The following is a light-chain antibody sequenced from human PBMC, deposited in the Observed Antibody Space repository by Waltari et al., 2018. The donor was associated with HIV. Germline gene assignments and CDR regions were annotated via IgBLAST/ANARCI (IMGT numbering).Light chain of an antibody. CDR2: EVS. J-gene: IGLJ1*01. V-gene: IGLV2-23*02. CDR3: CSYAGSSTPFV. Sequence: QPALTQPASGSGSPGRSITIPCTGTTSNVGSYNLVSCYQQYPGKVPKLMIYEVSKRPSGVSNRFSGSKSGNTASLTISGLQAEDEADYYCCSYAGSSTPFVFGTATKVTVL. CDR1: TSNVGSYNL.